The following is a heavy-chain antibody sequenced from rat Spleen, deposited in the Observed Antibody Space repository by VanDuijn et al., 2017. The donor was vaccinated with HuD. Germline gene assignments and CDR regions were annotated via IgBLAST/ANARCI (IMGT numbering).Heavy chain of an antibody. CDR2: INYDGTST. CDR3: TRVNTMGHGMEA. V-gene: IGHV5-29*01. CDR1: GFIFSDYY. J-gene: IGHJ4*01. Sequence: EVQLVESDGGLVQPGRSLKLSCAASGFIFSDYYMAWVRQAPTKGLEWVATINYDGTSTFYRDSVKARFTISRDNAKSTLYLRVDSLRSEDTATYYCTRVNTMGHGMEAWGQGASVTVSS. D-gene: IGHD1-7*01.